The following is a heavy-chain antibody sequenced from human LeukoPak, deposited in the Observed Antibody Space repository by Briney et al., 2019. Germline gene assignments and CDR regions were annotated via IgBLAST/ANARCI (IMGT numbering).Heavy chain of an antibody. J-gene: IGHJ6*03. V-gene: IGHV3-30*03. Sequence: GGSLRLSCAASGFTFSSYGMHWVRQAPGKGLEWVALISYDGSNKYYADSVKGRFTISRDNSKNTLHLQMNSLRAEDTAVYYCARDIVATRNYYYYYMDVWGKGTTVTVSS. CDR1: GFTFSSYG. CDR3: ARDIVATRNYYYYYMDV. D-gene: IGHD5-12*01. CDR2: ISYDGSNK.